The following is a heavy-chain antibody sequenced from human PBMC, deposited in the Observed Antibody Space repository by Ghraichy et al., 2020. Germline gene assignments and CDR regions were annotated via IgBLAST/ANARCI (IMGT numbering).Heavy chain of an antibody. CDR1: GGTFSSYA. J-gene: IGHJ6*03. D-gene: IGHD2-2*01. CDR2: IIPIFGTA. Sequence: SVKVSCKASGGTFSSYAISWVRQAPGQGLEWMGGIIPIFGTANYAQKFQGRVTITADESTSTAYMELSSLRSEDTAVYYCARGAIVVVPPSYYYYYMDVWGKGTTVTVSS. CDR3: ARGAIVVVPPSYYYYYMDV. V-gene: IGHV1-69*13.